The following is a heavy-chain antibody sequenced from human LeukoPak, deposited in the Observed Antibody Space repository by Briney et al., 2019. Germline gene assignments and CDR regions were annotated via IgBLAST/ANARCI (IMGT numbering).Heavy chain of an antibody. CDR2: ISDSGGST. D-gene: IGHD3-10*01. CDR3: AKRGIVIRAVIIVGFHKEAYYFDY. J-gene: IGHJ4*02. CDR1: GFSFNNYA. Sequence: GGSLRLSCVASGFSFNNYAMNWVRQAPGKGLEWVAGISDSGGSTNYADSVKGRFTISRDNPKNTLYLQMNSLRAEDTAVYFCAKRGIVIRAVIIVGFHKEAYYFDYWGQGALVTVSS. V-gene: IGHV3-23*01.